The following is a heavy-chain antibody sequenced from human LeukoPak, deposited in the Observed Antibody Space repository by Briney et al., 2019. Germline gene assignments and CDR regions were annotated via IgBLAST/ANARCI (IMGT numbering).Heavy chain of an antibody. Sequence: SVKVSCKSSGGTFSSYAISWVRQAPGQGLEWMGGIIPIFGTANYAQKFQGRVTITTDESTSTAYMELSSLRSEDTAVYYCARASSESIAARPYWFDPWGQGTLVTVSS. CDR3: ARASSESIAARPYWFDP. J-gene: IGHJ5*02. V-gene: IGHV1-69*05. CDR1: GGTFSSYA. CDR2: IIPIFGTA. D-gene: IGHD6-6*01.